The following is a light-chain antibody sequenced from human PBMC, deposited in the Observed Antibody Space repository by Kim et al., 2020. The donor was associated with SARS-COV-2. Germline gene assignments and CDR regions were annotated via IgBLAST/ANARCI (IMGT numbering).Light chain of an antibody. CDR3: LQSYNWPWT. V-gene: IGKV3-15*01. J-gene: IGKJ1*01. Sequence: VSPGHSATLPCRASQSVSINLAWYQRRPGQAPRLLIHGASIRATGIPVRFSGGGSGTEFTLTISSLQSEDFAVYFCLQSYNWPWTFGQGTKVDIK. CDR1: QSVSIN. CDR2: GAS.